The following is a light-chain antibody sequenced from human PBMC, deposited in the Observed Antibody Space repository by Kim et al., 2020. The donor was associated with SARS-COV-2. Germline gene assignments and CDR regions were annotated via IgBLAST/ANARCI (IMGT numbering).Light chain of an antibody. CDR2: AAS. V-gene: IGKV1-39*01. Sequence: ASVGDIVPISCRASQSISSHLNLYQQKPAKAPKLLIFAASTLQSGVPSRFSASGSGTDFTLTISSLQPEDFATYSCHQTYITPYTFGQGPKLEI. J-gene: IGKJ2*01. CDR3: HQTYITPYT. CDR1: QSISSH.